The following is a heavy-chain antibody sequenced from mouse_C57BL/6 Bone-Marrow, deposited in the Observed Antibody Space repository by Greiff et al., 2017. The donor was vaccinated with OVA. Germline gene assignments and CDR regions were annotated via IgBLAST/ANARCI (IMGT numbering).Heavy chain of an antibody. D-gene: IGHD3-1*01. V-gene: IGHV1-69*01. CDR1: GYTFTSYW. CDR3: ARWGLVYAMDY. Sequence: QVQLQQPGAELVMPGASVKLSCKASGYTFTSYWMHWVKQRPGQGLEWIGEIDPSDSYTNYNQKFKGKSTLTVDKSSSTAYMQLSSLTSEDSAVYYCARWGLVYAMDYWGQGTSVTVSS. J-gene: IGHJ4*01. CDR2: IDPSDSYT.